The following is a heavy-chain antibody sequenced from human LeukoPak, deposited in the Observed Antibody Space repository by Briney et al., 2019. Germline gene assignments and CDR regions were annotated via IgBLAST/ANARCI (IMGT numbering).Heavy chain of an antibody. CDR2: IYSGGST. CDR1: GFTVSSNY. CDR3: AKLSSDPYYFDY. J-gene: IGHJ4*02. V-gene: IGHV3-53*05. Sequence: GGSLRLSCAASGFTVSSNYMSWVRQAPGKGLEWVSVIYSGGSTYYADSVKGRFTISRDNSKNTLYLQMNSLRAEDTAVYYCAKLSSDPYYFDYWGQGTLVTVSS. D-gene: IGHD2/OR15-2a*01.